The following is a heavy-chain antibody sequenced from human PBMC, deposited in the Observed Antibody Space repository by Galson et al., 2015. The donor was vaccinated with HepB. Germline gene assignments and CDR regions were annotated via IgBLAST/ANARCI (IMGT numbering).Heavy chain of an antibody. V-gene: IGHV3-33*01. J-gene: IGHJ4*02. D-gene: IGHD6-13*01. CDR2: IWYDGSNK. CDR3: ARGIAAAGTGRFDY. Sequence: SLRLSCAASGFTFSSYGMHWVRQAPGKGLEWVAVIWYDGSNKYYADSVKGRFTISRDNSKNTLYLQMNSLRAEDTAVYYCARGIAAAGTGRFDYWGQGTLVTVSS. CDR1: GFTFSSYG.